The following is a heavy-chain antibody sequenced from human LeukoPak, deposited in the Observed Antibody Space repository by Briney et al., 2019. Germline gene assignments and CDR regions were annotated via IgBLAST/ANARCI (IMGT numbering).Heavy chain of an antibody. CDR2: IYSSGSS. Sequence: SETLSLTCTVSRGSISSYYWTWIRQPAGKGLEWIGRIYSSGSSNYSPSLKSRVTMSVDTSKNQFSLNLTSVTAADTAVYYCARDSLVDRAFEYWGRGTVVTVSS. J-gene: IGHJ4*02. D-gene: IGHD2-2*01. V-gene: IGHV4-4*07. CDR1: RGSISSYY. CDR3: ARDSLVDRAFEY.